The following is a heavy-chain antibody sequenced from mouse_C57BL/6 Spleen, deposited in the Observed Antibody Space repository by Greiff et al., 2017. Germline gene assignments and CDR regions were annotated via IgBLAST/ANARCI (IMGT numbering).Heavy chain of an antibody. CDR2: IYPGDGDT. D-gene: IGHD2-5*01. J-gene: IGHJ1*03. V-gene: IGHV1-82*01. CDR3: ARGDSNYDV. CDR1: GYAFSSSW. Sequence: QVQLQQSGPELVKPGASVKISCKASGYAFSSSWMNWVKQRPGKGLEWIGRIYPGDGDTNYNGKFKGKAKLTADKSSSTAYMQLSSLTSEDSAVYFCARGDSNYDVWGTGTTVTVSS.